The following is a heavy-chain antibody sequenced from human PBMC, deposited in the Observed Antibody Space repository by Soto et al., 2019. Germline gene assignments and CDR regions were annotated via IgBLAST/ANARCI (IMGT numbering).Heavy chain of an antibody. Sequence: PSETLSLTCTVSGGSISSYYWSWIRQPPGKGLEWIGYIYYSGSTNYNPSLKSRVTISVDTSKNQFSLKLSSVTAADTAVYYCAGSLFYYFWRGDWPSYSYYGMDVWGQGTSVTVSS. CDR1: GGSISSYY. V-gene: IGHV4-59*01. CDR3: AGSLFYYFWRGDWPSYSYYGMDV. CDR2: IYYSGST. J-gene: IGHJ6*02. D-gene: IGHD3-3*01.